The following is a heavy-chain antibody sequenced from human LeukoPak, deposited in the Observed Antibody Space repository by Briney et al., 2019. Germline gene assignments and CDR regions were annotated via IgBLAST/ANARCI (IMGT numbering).Heavy chain of an antibody. CDR1: GFIFDDYA. CDR3: AKDNGSYYSSVQFDY. J-gene: IGHJ4*02. Sequence: GGSLRLSCVASGFIFDDYAMHWVRQAPGKGLEWVSGISWNNGSKAYADSVKGRFTISRDNAKNSLYLQMNSLRGGDTALYYCAKDNGSYYSSVQFDYWGQGTLVTVSS. V-gene: IGHV3-9*01. D-gene: IGHD1-26*01. CDR2: ISWNNGSK.